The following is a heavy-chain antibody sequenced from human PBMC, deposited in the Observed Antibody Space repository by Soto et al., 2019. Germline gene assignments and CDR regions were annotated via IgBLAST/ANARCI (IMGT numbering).Heavy chain of an antibody. J-gene: IGHJ2*01. Sequence: EVQLLESGGGLVQPGGSLRLSCAASGFTFSNYAMSWVRQAPGKGLEWVTAISGGGGSTYYADSVKGRFTISRDNSKNPLYLQMNSLRAEDTAVYYCANATTIFGVVIIRFRWYFDLWGRGTLVTVSS. CDR2: ISGGGGST. V-gene: IGHV3-23*01. CDR3: ANATTIFGVVIIRFRWYFDL. CDR1: GFTFSNYA. D-gene: IGHD3-3*01.